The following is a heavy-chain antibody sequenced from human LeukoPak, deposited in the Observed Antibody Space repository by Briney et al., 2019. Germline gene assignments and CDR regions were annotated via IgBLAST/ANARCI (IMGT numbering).Heavy chain of an antibody. CDR2: INWNGGST. Sequence: PGGSLRLSCAASGFTFDDYGMNWVRQAPGKGLEWVSGINWNGGSTGYADSVKGRFTISRDNSKNTLYLQMNSLRAEDTAVYYCASDFGSPGGDYWGQGTLVTVSS. V-gene: IGHV3-20*04. D-gene: IGHD1-26*01. CDR3: ASDFGSPGGDY. CDR1: GFTFDDYG. J-gene: IGHJ4*02.